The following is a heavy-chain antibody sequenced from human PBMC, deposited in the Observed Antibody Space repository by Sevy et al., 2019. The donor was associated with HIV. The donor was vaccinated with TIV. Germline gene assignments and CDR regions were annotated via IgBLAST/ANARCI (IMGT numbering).Heavy chain of an antibody. CDR3: ATVDGGSYGFDY. V-gene: IGHV1-24*01. D-gene: IGHD1-26*01. CDR2: FDPEDGET. Sequence: ASVKVSCKVSGYTLTELSMHWVRQAPGKGLEWMGGFDPEDGETIYAQKFQGRVTMTEDTSTDTAYMELSSLRSEHTAVYYCATVDGGSYGFDYWGQGTLVTVSS. J-gene: IGHJ4*02. CDR1: GYTLTELS.